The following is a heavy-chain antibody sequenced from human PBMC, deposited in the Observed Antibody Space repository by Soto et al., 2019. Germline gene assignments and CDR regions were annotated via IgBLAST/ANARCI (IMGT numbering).Heavy chain of an antibody. CDR2: IRSKAYGGTT. V-gene: IGHV3-49*04. D-gene: IGHD3-22*01. Sequence: SLRLSCTASGFTFGDYAMSWVRQAPGKGLEWVGFIRSKAYGGTTEYAASVKGRFTISRDDSKSIAYLQMNSLKTEDTAVYYCTRDLWYYYDSSGAWYFDLWGRGTLVTVSS. CDR1: GFTFGDYA. J-gene: IGHJ2*01. CDR3: TRDLWYYYDSSGAWYFDL.